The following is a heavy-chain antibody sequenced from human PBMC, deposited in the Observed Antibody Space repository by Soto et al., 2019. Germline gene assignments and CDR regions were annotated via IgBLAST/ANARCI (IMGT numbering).Heavy chain of an antibody. CDR3: AREDCSSASCLWADAFDL. V-gene: IGHV3-74*01. D-gene: IGHD2-2*01. CDR2: IDGDGRIT. J-gene: IGHJ3*01. CDR1: GFTFSSYW. Sequence: EVQLVESGGGLVQPGGSLRLSCAASGFTFSSYWMHWVRQAPGKGLVWVSRIDGDGRITSYTDSVKGRFTISRDNAKNRVYLQMNSLRAEDTAVYYCAREDCSSASCLWADAFDLWGQGTMVTVSS.